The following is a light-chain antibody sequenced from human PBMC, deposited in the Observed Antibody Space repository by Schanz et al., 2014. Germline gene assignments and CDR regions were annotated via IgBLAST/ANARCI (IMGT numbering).Light chain of an antibody. Sequence: EIVLTQSPGTLSLSPGERATLSCRASQSVSSSYLAWYQQKPGQAPRLLIYGASSRATGIPDRISGSGSGTDFILTISSLQSEDFAVYYCQQYSNWPPLTFGGGTKVEIK. J-gene: IGKJ4*01. CDR2: GAS. V-gene: IGKV3-20*01. CDR3: QQYSNWPPLT. CDR1: QSVSSSY.